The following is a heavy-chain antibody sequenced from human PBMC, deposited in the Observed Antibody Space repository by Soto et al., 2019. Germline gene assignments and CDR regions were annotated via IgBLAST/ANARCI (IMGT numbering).Heavy chain of an antibody. CDR3: AKIGDAVSGFFEF. CDR1: VFTFRSYA. D-gene: IGHD3-3*01. CDR2: VSFDGSHK. Sequence: PGGSLRLSCASSVFTFRSYAIHCVRHSPGRGLEWVADVSFDGSHKTYAVPVRGRFTLSRDNSKKTVYLQMNSLRAEDTAVYYCAKIGDAVSGFFEFWGQGTQVSVSS. V-gene: IGHV3-30*18. J-gene: IGHJ4*02.